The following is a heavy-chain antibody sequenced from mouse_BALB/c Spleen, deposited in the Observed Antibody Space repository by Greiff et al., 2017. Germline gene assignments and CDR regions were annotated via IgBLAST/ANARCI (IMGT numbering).Heavy chain of an antibody. Sequence: VKLMESAAELARPGASVKMSCKASGYTFTSYTMHWVKQRPGQGLEWIGYINPSSGYTEYNQKFKDKTTLTADKSSSTAYMQLSSLTSEDSAVYYCARRALAMDYWGQGTSVTVSS. CDR2: INPSSGYT. CDR3: ARRALAMDY. V-gene: IGHV1-4*02. D-gene: IGHD3-3*01. J-gene: IGHJ4*01. CDR1: GYTFTSYT.